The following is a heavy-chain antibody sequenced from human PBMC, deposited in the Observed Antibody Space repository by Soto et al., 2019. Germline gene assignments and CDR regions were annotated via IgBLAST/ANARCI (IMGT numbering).Heavy chain of an antibody. CDR3: ARLAGVDDSSDY. CDR1: GGSISSSSYY. Sequence: SETLSLTCTVSGGSISSSSYYWGWIRQPPGKGLEWIGSIYYSGSTYYNPSLKSRVTISVDTSKNQFSLKLSSVTAADTAVYYCARLAGVDDSSDYWGQGTLVTVSS. D-gene: IGHD3-22*01. V-gene: IGHV4-39*01. CDR2: IYYSGST. J-gene: IGHJ4*02.